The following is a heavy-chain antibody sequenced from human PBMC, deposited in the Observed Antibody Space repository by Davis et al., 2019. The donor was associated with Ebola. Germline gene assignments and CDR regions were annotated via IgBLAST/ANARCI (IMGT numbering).Heavy chain of an antibody. J-gene: IGHJ4*02. D-gene: IGHD1-1*01. V-gene: IGHV1-46*01. CDR2: INPSGGST. Sequence: ASVKVSCKASGYTFTSYAMHWVRQAPGQGLEWMGIINPSGGSTSYAQKFQGRLTMTRDTAMTTAYMELSSLRSEDTAMYYCARGTDHLMAATVFWGQGTLVTVSS. CDR3: ARGTDHLMAATVF. CDR1: GYTFTSYA.